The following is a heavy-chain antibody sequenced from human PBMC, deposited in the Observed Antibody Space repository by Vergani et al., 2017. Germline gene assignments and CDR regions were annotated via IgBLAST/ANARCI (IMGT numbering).Heavy chain of an antibody. CDR1: GGSISSSSYY. J-gene: IGHJ6*02. V-gene: IGHV4-61*01. CDR2: IYYSGST. D-gene: IGHD2-2*01. CDR3: ARARTVVPAAIEGRLYYYYGMDV. Sequence: QLQLQESGPGLVKPSETLSLTCTVSGGSISSSSYYWSWIRQPPGKGLEWIGYIYYSGSTNYNPSLKSRVTISVDTSKNQFSLKLSSVTAADTAVYYCARARTVVPAAIEGRLYYYYGMDVWGQGTTVTVSS.